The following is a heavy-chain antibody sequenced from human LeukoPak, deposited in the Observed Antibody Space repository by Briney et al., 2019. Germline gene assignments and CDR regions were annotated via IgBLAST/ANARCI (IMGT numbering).Heavy chain of an antibody. D-gene: IGHD1-26*01. Sequence: GGSLRLAWAAAGFNFSNYAISWVRQGPRKGLEGGASFRVCRGTPYYAESGKGRFTISREISKTTPVLQMNRLRVEDTAVYYCAKGGMGATPPFDSWGQGTLVTVSS. CDR2: FRVCRGTP. CDR3: AKGGMGATPPFDS. V-gene: IGHV3-23*01. CDR1: GFNFSNYA. J-gene: IGHJ5*01.